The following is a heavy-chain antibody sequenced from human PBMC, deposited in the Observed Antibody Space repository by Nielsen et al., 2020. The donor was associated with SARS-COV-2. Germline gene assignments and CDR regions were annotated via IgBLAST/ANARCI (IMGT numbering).Heavy chain of an antibody. CDR1: GFTLSTCG. J-gene: IGHJ4*02. V-gene: IGHV3-48*03. CDR2: IDSSGHAV. CDR3: ATQADGYKSPYDY. Sequence: GGSLRLSCAASGFTLSTCGVNWVRQAPGQGLEWLSHIDSSGHAVLYADSVKGRFTISRDSSKNTLYLQMNSLRADDTAVYYCATQADGYKSPYDYWGQGTLVTVSP. D-gene: IGHD3-10*01.